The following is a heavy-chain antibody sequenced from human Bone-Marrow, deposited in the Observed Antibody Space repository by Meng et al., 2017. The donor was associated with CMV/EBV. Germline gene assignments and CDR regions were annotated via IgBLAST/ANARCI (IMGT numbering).Heavy chain of an antibody. Sequence: ASVKVSCKASGYTFTSYYMHWVRQAPGQGLEWMGIINPSGGSTSYAQKFQGRFTISRDNAKNSLYLQMNSLRAEDTAVYYCAKELRSVYYYYGMDVWGQGTTVTVSS. CDR1: GYTFTSYY. D-gene: IGHD4-17*01. V-gene: IGHV1-46*01. J-gene: IGHJ6*02. CDR2: INPSGGST. CDR3: AKELRSVYYYYGMDV.